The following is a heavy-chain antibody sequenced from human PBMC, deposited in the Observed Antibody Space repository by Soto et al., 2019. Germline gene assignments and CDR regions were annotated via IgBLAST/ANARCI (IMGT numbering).Heavy chain of an antibody. CDR2: INHSGST. D-gene: IGHD6-13*01. Sequence: QVQLQQWSTGLLKPSETLSLTCAVYGESFSGYYWSWIRQPPGKGLEWIGEINHSGSTNYNPSLKSRVTISVDTSKNQFSLKLSSVTAADTAVYYCARRKSWSGGWFDPWGQGTLVTVSS. CDR3: ARRKSWSGGWFDP. J-gene: IGHJ5*02. CDR1: GESFSGYY. V-gene: IGHV4-34*01.